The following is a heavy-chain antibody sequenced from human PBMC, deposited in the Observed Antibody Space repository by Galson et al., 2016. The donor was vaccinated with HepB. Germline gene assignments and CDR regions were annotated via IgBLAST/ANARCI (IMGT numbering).Heavy chain of an antibody. CDR2: ISSSGENI. J-gene: IGHJ4*02. CDR3: AKVGFSDLDY. CDR1: GFTFSSYA. Sequence: SLRLSCAASGFTFSSYAMSWVRQSPGEGLEWVSSISSSGENISYADSVKGRFTISRDNSKNTVSLLMSSLRADDTAIYYCAKVGFSDLDYWGQGTLVTVSS. V-gene: IGHV3-23*01. D-gene: IGHD1-26*01.